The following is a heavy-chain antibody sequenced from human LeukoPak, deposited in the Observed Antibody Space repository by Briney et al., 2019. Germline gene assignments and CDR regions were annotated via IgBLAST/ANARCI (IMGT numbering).Heavy chain of an antibody. CDR3: ARDFYYYYDSSGYYYYYYYMDV. D-gene: IGHD3-22*01. V-gene: IGHV4-30-4*07. CDR2: IYYDGSA. Sequence: PSQTLSLTCAVSGGSISSGGFSWSWIRQPPGKGLEWIGYIYYDGSAYYNPSLKSRVTISVDTSKNHLSLSLTSVTAADTAVYYCARDFYYYYDSSGYYYYYYYMDVWGKGTTVTISS. J-gene: IGHJ6*03. CDR1: GGSISSGGFS.